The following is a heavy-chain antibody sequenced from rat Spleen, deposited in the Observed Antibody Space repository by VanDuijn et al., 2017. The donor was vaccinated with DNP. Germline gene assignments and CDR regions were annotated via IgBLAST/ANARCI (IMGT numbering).Heavy chain of an antibody. V-gene: IGHV5-31*01. D-gene: IGHD1-11*01. Sequence: EVQLVESGGDLVQPGRSLKVTCVVSGFTFNNYWMTWIRHVPGTGLEWVASITTSGDSTYSPDSVKGRFTISRDNAKNTLYLQMNSLRSEDTATYYCARGGRSYFDYWGQGVMVTVSS. CDR3: ARGGRSYFDY. CDR2: ITTSGDST. CDR1: GFTFNNYW. J-gene: IGHJ2*01.